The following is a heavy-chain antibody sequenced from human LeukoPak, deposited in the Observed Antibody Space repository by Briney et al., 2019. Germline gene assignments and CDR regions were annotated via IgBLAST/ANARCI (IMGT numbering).Heavy chain of an antibody. D-gene: IGHD6-13*01. CDR1: GGTFSSYA. Sequence: SVNVSCKASGGTFSSYAISWVRQAPGQGLEWMGGIIPIFGTANYAQKFQGRVTITAHKSTSTAYMELSSLRSEDTAVYYCATGYSSSWYDYWGQGTLVTVSP. CDR2: IIPIFGTA. J-gene: IGHJ4*02. V-gene: IGHV1-69*06. CDR3: ATGYSSSWYDY.